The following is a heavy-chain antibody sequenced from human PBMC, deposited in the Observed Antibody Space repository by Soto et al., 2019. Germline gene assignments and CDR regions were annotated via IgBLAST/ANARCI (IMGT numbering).Heavy chain of an antibody. Sequence: ASVKVSCKAPGYTFASYAMRWARQAPGQRLEWMGWINAGNGNTKYSQKFQGRVTITRDTSASTAYMELSSLRSEDTAVYYCARVPGYCSSTSCRSYGMDVWGQGTTVTVYS. D-gene: IGHD2-2*03. CDR2: INAGNGNT. V-gene: IGHV1-3*01. J-gene: IGHJ6*02. CDR1: GYTFASYA. CDR3: ARVPGYCSSTSCRSYGMDV.